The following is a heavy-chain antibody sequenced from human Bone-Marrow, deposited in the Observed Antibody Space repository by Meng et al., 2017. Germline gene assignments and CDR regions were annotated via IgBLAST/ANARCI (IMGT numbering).Heavy chain of an antibody. CDR3: ARDPAAFDF. CDR1: GGSISSDNYP. CDR2: IYHSGTA. J-gene: IGHJ4*02. D-gene: IGHD6-25*01. Sequence: QLQLHWSGSGLDNPSQTLSLTCAVSGGSISSDNYPWSWIRQPPGKGLESIGYIYHSGTAYYNPSLESRVTISVDRSKNQFSLQLNSVTPEDTAVYYCARDPAAFDFWGQGILVTVSS. V-gene: IGHV4-30-2*01.